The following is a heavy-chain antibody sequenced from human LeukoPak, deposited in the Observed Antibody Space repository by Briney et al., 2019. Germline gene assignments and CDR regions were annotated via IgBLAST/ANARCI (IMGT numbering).Heavy chain of an antibody. V-gene: IGHV4-59*01. J-gene: IGHJ5*02. CDR1: GGSISNYY. D-gene: IGHD6-19*01. CDR3: ARAGERYSSGWYWFDP. Sequence: SETLSLTCTVSGGSISNYYWNWIRQPPAKGLEWIGYIYYSGSTNYNPSLKSPVTISVDTSKNQFSLKLSSVTAADTAVYYCARAGERYSSGWYWFDPWGQGTLVTVSS. CDR2: IYYSGST.